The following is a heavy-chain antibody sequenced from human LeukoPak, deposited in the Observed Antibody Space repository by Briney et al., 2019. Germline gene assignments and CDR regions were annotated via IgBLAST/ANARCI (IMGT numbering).Heavy chain of an antibody. CDR3: ARGPEAKIVVPTK. CDR1: GFTFSDYA. Sequence: PGGSLRLSCAASGFTFSDYAINWVRQAPGKGLEWVSSISRGGVITYYADSVKGRFTISRDNSNNTLYLHMNSLRAEDTAVYYCARGPEAKIVVPTKWGQGTLVTVSS. J-gene: IGHJ4*02. D-gene: IGHD2-2*01. V-gene: IGHV3-23*01. CDR2: ISRGGVIT.